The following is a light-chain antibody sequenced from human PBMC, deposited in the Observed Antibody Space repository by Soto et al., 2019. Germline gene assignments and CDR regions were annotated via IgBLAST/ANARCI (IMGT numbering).Light chain of an antibody. CDR2: GAS. CDR1: ETISTN. CDR3: QHYGSSPR. J-gene: IGKJ1*01. V-gene: IGKV3-20*01. Sequence: EIVLTQSPATLSVSPGERATLSFSSTETISTNLAWYQQKPGQAPRLLIYGASRRATGIPTRFSGSGSGTDFTLTISRLEPEDFAVYYCQHYGSSPRFGQGTKVDIK.